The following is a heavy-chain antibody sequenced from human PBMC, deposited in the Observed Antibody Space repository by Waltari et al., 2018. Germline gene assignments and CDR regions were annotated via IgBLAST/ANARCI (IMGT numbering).Heavy chain of an antibody. J-gene: IGHJ5*02. V-gene: IGHV1-69*04. Sequence: QVQLVQSGAEVKKPGSSVKVSCKASGGTFSSYAISWVRQAPGQGLEWMGGIIPILGIANYAQKCQGRVTITADESTSTAYMELSSLRSEDTAVYYCARAWDIVVVPAAAPLSLQSDWFDPWGQGTLVTVSS. CDR1: GGTFSSYA. CDR3: ARAWDIVVVPAAAPLSLQSDWFDP. CDR2: IIPILGIA. D-gene: IGHD2-2*01.